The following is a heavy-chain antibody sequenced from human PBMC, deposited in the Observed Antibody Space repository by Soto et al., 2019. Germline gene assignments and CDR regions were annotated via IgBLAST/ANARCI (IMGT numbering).Heavy chain of an antibody. J-gene: IGHJ4*02. CDR1: GDSISTDY. CDR3: GKNWNWGSLVH. D-gene: IGHD7-27*01. CDR2: IYYGGST. Sequence: SETLSLTCTVSGDSISTDYWSWIRQSPGKGLEWIGFIYYGGSTNYNPSLKSRVTISVDTPKNQFSLKLSSVTAADTAVYYCGKNWNWGSLVHWGQGTLVTVSS. V-gene: IGHV4-59*08.